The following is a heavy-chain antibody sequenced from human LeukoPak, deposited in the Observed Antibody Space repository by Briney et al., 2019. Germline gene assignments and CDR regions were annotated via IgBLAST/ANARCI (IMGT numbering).Heavy chain of an antibody. CDR1: GGSISSSSYY. V-gene: IGHV4-39*07. CDR2: IYYSGST. J-gene: IGHJ4*02. CDR3: ARGEHSSGWFSTHPYYFDY. D-gene: IGHD6-19*01. Sequence: PSETLSLTCTVSGGSISSSSYYWGWIRQPPGKGLEWIGSIYYSGSTYYNPSLKSRVTISVDTSKNQFSLKLSSVTAADTAVYYCARGEHSSGWFSTHPYYFDYWGQGTLVTVSS.